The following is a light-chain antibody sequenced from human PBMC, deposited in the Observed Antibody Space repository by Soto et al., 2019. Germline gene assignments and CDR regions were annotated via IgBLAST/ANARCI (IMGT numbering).Light chain of an antibody. CDR3: QSYDSSNRV. V-gene: IGLV6-57*04. CDR1: SGSIASNY. J-gene: IGLJ3*02. Sequence: NFMLTQPHSVSESPGKTVTISCTRSSGSIASNYVQWYQQRPGSAPTTVIHEDNQRPSGVPDRFSGSIDSSSNSASLTISGLNSEDEADYYCQSYDSSNRVFGGGTKVTVL. CDR2: EDN.